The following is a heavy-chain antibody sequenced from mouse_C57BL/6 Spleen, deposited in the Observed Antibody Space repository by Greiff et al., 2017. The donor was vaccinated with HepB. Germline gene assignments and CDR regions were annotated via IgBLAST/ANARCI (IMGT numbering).Heavy chain of an antibody. Sequence: VQLQQPGAELVMPGASVKLSCKASGYTFTSYWMHWVKQRPGQGLEWIGEIDPSDSYNNYNQKFKGKSTLTVDKSSSTAYMQLSSLTSEDSAVYYCARQLRLRFSFDYWGQGTTLTVSS. V-gene: IGHV1-69*01. CDR2: IDPSDSYN. CDR1: GYTFTSYW. D-gene: IGHD3-2*02. CDR3: ARQLRLRFSFDY. J-gene: IGHJ2*01.